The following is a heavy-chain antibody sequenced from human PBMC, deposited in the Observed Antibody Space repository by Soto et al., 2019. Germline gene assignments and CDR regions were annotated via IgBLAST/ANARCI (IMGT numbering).Heavy chain of an antibody. CDR3: ARDKGSDAPIDI. CDR1: GFTFSSYS. D-gene: IGHD3-10*01. V-gene: IGHV3-33*08. CDR2: IWHDGSEK. Sequence: GGSLRLSCAASGFTFSSYSMNWVRQAPGKGLEWVAIIWHDGSEKYYADSVRGRFTVSRDNSKSKLDLQMNSLRVEDTAIYYCARDKGSDAPIDIWGQGTMVTVSS. J-gene: IGHJ3*02.